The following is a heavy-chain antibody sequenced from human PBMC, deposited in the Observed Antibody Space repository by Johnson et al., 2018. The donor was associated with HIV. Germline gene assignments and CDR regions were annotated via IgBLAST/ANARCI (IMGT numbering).Heavy chain of an antibody. CDR2: IKRKTDGGTT. CDR1: GFTFSSYA. Sequence: VQLVESGGGVVQPGRSLRLSCAASGFTFSSYAMHWVRQAPGKGLEWVGRIKRKTDGGTTDYAAPVKGRFTISRDDSKNTLYLQMNSLKTEDTAVYYCSTPRPNWGWNAFHIWGQGTMVTVSS. D-gene: IGHD7-27*01. J-gene: IGHJ3*02. V-gene: IGHV3-15*01. CDR3: STPRPNWGWNAFHI.